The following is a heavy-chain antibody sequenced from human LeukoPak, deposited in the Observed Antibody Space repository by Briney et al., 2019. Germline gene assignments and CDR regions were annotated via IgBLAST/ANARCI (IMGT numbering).Heavy chain of an antibody. J-gene: IGHJ4*02. D-gene: IGHD2-21*02. CDR3: ARVTYCGGDCYSRGYFDY. CDR2: IYSGGST. V-gene: IGHV3-66*01. Sequence: GGSLRLSCAASGFTVSSDYMSWVRQAPGKGLEWVSVIYSGGSTYYADSVKGRFTISRDNSKNTLYLQMNSLRAEDTAVYYCARVTYCGGDCYSRGYFDYWGQGTLVTVSS. CDR1: GFTVSSDY.